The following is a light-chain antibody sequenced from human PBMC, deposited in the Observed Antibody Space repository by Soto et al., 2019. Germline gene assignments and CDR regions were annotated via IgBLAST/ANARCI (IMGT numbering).Light chain of an antibody. CDR2: SNN. J-gene: IGLJ1*01. CDR1: SSNIGSNT. Sequence: SALTQPPSASGTPGQRVTISCSGISSNIGSNTVNWYQQLPGTAPKLLIYSNNERPSGVPDRFSGSKSGTSASLAISGLQSEDEADFYCAAWDDSLNAYVIGTGTKVTVL. V-gene: IGLV1-44*01. CDR3: AAWDDSLNAYV.